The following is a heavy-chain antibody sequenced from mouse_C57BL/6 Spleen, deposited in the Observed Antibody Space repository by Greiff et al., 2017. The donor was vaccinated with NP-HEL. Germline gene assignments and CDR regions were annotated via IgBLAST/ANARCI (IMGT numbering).Heavy chain of an antibody. CDR1: GYSFTGYY. Sequence: VQLKQSGPELVKPGASVKISCKASGYSFTGYYMNWVKQSPEKSLEWIGEINPSTGGTTYNQKFKAKATLTVDKSSSTAYMQLKSLTSEDSAVCWCARYGYVTFGGWGQGATLTVST. CDR3: ARYGYVTFGG. D-gene: IGHD1-2*01. J-gene: IGHJ2*01. CDR2: INPSTGGT. V-gene: IGHV1-42*01.